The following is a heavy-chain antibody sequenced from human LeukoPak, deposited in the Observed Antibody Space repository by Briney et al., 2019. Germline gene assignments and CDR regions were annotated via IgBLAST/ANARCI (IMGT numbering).Heavy chain of an antibody. CDR3: ARAGGRSWFDP. J-gene: IGHJ5*02. Sequence: WASVKVSCKASGYTFTGYYMHWVRQAPGQGLDWMGWINPNSGGTNYAQKFQGRVTMTTDTSMSTAYMELSRLTSDDTAVYYCARAGGRSWFDPWGQGTLVTVSS. V-gene: IGHV1-2*02. CDR1: GYTFTGYY. CDR2: INPNSGGT.